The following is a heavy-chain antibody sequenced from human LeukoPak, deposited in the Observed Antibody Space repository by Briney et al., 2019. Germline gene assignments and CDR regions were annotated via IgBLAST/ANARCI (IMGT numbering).Heavy chain of an antibody. J-gene: IGHJ4*02. CDR3: AREREETYGSGSYTFDH. CDR2: INTNNGNT. Sequence: ASVKVSCKASGYTFTNYAFSWVRQAPGQGLEWMGWINTNNGNTNFVKRLQGRVTMTTDTSTSRAYMELRSLRSDDTAVYYCAREREETYGSGSYTFDHWGQGTLVTVSS. CDR1: GYTFTNYA. D-gene: IGHD3-10*01. V-gene: IGHV1-18*01.